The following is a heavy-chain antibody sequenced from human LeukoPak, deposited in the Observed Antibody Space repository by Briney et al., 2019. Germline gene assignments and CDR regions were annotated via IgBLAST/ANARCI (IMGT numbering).Heavy chain of an antibody. CDR1: GFNSNDYV. Sequence: PGGSLRLSCVASGFNSNDYVMSWVRQAAGKGLEWVSSISGSGRSLYYADSIKGRFNISRDNSKNILYLQMDSLRAEDTAIYYCATEVVYWGQGALVTASS. CDR2: ISGSGRSL. V-gene: IGHV3-23*01. CDR3: ATEVVY. J-gene: IGHJ4*02.